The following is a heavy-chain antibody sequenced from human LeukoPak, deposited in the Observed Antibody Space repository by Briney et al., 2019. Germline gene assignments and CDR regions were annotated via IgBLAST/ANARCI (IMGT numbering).Heavy chain of an antibody. CDR3: ARDPGGVVYFDY. V-gene: IGHV3-7*01. J-gene: IGHJ4*02. CDR1: GFMFSSYE. D-gene: IGHD2-8*01. Sequence: GGSLRLSCAASGFMFSSYEMNWVRQAPGKGLEWVANIKQDGSEKYYADSVKGRFTISRDNSKNTLYLQMNTLRAEDTAVYYCARDPGGVVYFDYWGQGTLVTVSS. CDR2: IKQDGSEK.